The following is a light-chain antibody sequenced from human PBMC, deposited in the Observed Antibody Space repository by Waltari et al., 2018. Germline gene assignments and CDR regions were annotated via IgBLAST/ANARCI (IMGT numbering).Light chain of an antibody. J-gene: IGKJ4*01. CDR2: GAS. CDR1: QSVSRN. V-gene: IGKV3-15*01. CDR3: QQYNNWPLT. Sequence: EIVMTQSPATLSVSQGEGATLSCRASQSVSRNLAVYQQKPGQAPRLLIYGASTRATGIPARFSGSGSGTEFTLTISSLQSEDFAVYYCQQYNNWPLTFGGGTKVEIK.